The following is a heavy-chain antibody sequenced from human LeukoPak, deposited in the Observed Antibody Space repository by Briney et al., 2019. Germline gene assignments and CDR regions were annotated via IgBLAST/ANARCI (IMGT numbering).Heavy chain of an antibody. CDR2: LYWNNDK. J-gene: IGHJ4*02. CDR1: GFSLTTTGVG. Sequence: ESGPTLVKPTQTLTLTCTSSGFSLTTTGVGVGWVRQPSGKALDWLALLYWNNDKLYSPSLKTRLAITKDTSKNQVVFTMTSMDPVDTGMYYCVYKRADILDRFTLWENWGRGTLVTVSS. V-gene: IGHV2-5*04. D-gene: IGHD3/OR15-3a*01. CDR3: VYKRADILDRFTLWEN.